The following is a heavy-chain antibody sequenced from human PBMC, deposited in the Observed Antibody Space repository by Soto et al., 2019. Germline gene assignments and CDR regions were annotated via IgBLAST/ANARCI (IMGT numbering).Heavy chain of an antibody. CDR2: MNPNSGNT. J-gene: IGHJ3*02. Sequence: QVQLVQSGAEVKKPGASVKVSCKASGYTFTRYDIHWVRQATGQGLEWMGWMNPNSGNTGYAQKFQGRVTMTSNTSISTAYMELSSLRSEDTAVYYCARGSNYYASGDDAFDIWGQGTMVTVSS. V-gene: IGHV1-8*01. CDR1: GYTFTRYD. CDR3: ARGSNYYASGDDAFDI. D-gene: IGHD3-10*01.